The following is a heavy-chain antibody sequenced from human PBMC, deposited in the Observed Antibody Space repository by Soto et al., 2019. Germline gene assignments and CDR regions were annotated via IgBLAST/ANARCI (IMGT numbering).Heavy chain of an antibody. V-gene: IGHV4-59*01. Sequence: SETQSLTSTFSGFNIRSYYWSWIRQPPGKGLEWIGYIYYSGSTNYNPSLKSRVTISVDTSKNQFSLKLSSVTAADTAVYYCARENIAAASPGWYFDLWGRGTLVTVSS. CDR3: ARENIAAASPGWYFDL. CDR1: GFNIRSYY. D-gene: IGHD6-13*01. J-gene: IGHJ2*01. CDR2: IYYSGST.